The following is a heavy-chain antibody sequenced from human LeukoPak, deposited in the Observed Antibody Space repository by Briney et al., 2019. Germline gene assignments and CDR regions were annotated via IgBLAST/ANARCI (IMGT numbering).Heavy chain of an antibody. CDR3: AKGSMVRGVILTPFDY. CDR1: GFTLSIYA. Sequence: GGSLRLSCAASGFTLSIYAMSWVRRAPGKGLEWVSAISGSGGTTYYADSVKGRLTISRDNSKNTLYLQMNSLRAEDTAAYYCAKGSMVRGVILTPFDYWGQGTVVTVSS. J-gene: IGHJ4*02. D-gene: IGHD3-10*01. V-gene: IGHV3-23*01. CDR2: ISGSGGTT.